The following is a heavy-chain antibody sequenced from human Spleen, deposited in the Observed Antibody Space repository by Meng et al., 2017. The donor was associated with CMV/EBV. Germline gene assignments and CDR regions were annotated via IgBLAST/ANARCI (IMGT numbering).Heavy chain of an antibody. CDR2: IIPIFGTT. Sequence: SVKVSCKASGGTFSYYAVSWVRQAPGQGLEWMGGIIPIFGTTNYAQKFQGRVTITTDESTSTVYMELSSLRSEDTAVYYCARGRSVPAAPFDPWGQGTLVTVSS. V-gene: IGHV1-69*05. CDR1: GGTFSYYA. J-gene: IGHJ5*02. CDR3: ARGRSVPAAPFDP. D-gene: IGHD2-2*01.